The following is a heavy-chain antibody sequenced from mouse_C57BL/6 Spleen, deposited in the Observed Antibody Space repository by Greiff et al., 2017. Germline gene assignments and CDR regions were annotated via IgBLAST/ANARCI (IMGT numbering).Heavy chain of an antibody. J-gene: IGHJ4*01. Sequence: EVQLQQSGPELVKPGASVKISCKASGYSFTGYYMNWVKQSPEKSLEWIGEINPSTGGTTYNQKFKAKATLTVDKSSSTAYMQLKSLTSEDSAVYYCARWADGYDGGYYAMDYWGQGTSGTVSS. CDR3: ARWADGYDGGYYAMDY. CDR2: INPSTGGT. V-gene: IGHV1-42*01. CDR1: GYSFTGYY. D-gene: IGHD2-2*01.